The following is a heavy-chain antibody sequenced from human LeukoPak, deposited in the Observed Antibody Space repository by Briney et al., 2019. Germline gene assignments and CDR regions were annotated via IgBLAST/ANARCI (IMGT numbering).Heavy chain of an antibody. D-gene: IGHD3-3*01. Sequence: PSETLSLTCTVSGGSISSYYWSWIRQPAGKGLQWIGRFYTSGSTNYSPSLKSRVTMSVDTSKNQFSLKLSSVTAADTAVYYCARAHYDFWSAYLDFWGQGTLVTVSS. CDR3: ARAHYDFWSAYLDF. CDR2: FYTSGST. J-gene: IGHJ4*02. V-gene: IGHV4-4*07. CDR1: GGSISSYY.